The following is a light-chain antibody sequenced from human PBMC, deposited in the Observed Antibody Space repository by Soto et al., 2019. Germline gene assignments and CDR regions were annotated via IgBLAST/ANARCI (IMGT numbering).Light chain of an antibody. CDR3: AVWDDSLNGPV. Sequence: QSVLTQPPSASGTPGQRVTISCSGGASNIGRNTVNWYQDLPGTAPKLLISSDNKRPSGVPDRFSGSKSGTSASLAISGLRSKDEADYYCAVWDDSLNGPVFGGGTKLTVL. CDR2: SDN. CDR1: ASNIGRNT. J-gene: IGLJ3*02. V-gene: IGLV1-44*01.